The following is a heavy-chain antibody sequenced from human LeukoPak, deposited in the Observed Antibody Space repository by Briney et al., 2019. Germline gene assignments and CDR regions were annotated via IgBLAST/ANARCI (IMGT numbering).Heavy chain of an antibody. J-gene: IGHJ5*02. CDR1: GYSVSSDYY. D-gene: IGHD4-17*01. CDR2: IYHSGST. CDR3: ATITGGYGDYGNWFDP. Sequence: PSETLSLTCSVTGYSVSSDYYWGWIRQPPGQGLEWIGSIYHSGSTYFNPSLRSRVTISVDTSKNQFSLKLSSVTAADTAVYYCATITGGYGDYGNWFDPWGQGTLVTVSS. V-gene: IGHV4-38-2*02.